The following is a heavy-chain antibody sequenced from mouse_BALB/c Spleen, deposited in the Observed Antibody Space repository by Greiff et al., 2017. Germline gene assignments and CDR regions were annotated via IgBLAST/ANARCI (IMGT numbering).Heavy chain of an antibody. J-gene: IGHJ4*01. D-gene: IGHD2-4*01. CDR2: ISDGGSYT. CDR3: ARSAMIRAMDY. CDR1: GFTFSDYY. V-gene: IGHV5-4*02. Sequence: DVMLVESGGGLVKPGGSLKLSCAASGFTFSDYYMYWVRQTPEKRLEWVATISDGGSYTYYPDSVKGRFTISRDNAKNNLYLQISSLKSEDTAMYYCARSAMIRAMDYWGQGTSVTVSS.